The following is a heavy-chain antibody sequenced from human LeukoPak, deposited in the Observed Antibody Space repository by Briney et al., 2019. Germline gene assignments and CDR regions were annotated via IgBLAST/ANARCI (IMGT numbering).Heavy chain of an antibody. V-gene: IGHV4-39*01. CDR2: LYYSGSA. J-gene: IGHJ6*03. Sequence: SETLSLTCTVSGGSISSPNSYWGWIRQPPGKGLEWIASLYYSGSAYHSPSLKSRVTISVERSKNQFSLKLYSVTAADSAVYYCARHVYCGGNCYRDDYYYYIDVWGTGTTVTVSS. CDR1: GGSISSPNSY. CDR3: ARHVYCGGNCYRDDYYYYIDV. D-gene: IGHD2-21*01.